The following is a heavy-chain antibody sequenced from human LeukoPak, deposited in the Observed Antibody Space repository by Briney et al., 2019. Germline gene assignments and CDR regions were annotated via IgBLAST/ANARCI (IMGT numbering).Heavy chain of an antibody. CDR2: IKSKTDGGTT. CDR3: AKDRAIFGAPSSFFDP. Sequence: PGGSLRLSCAASGFTFSNAWMSWVRQAPGKGLEWVGRIKSKTDGGTTDYAAPVKGRFTISRDDSKNTLYLQMNSLKTEDTAVYYCAKDRAIFGAPSSFFDPWGQGTLVTVSS. J-gene: IGHJ5*02. D-gene: IGHD3-3*01. CDR1: GFTFSNAW. V-gene: IGHV3-15*01.